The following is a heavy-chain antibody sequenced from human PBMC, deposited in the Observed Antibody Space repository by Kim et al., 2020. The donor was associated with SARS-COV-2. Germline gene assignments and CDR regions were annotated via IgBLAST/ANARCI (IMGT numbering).Heavy chain of an antibody. J-gene: IGHJ4*02. CDR2: INAGNGNT. V-gene: IGHV1-3*01. Sequence: ASVKVSCKASGYTFTSYAMHWVRQAPGQRLEWMGWINAGNGNTKYSQKFQGRVTITRDTSASTAYMELSSLRSEDTAVYYCARAWFGELYLLLFWGQGTLVTVSS. CDR1: GYTFTSYA. D-gene: IGHD3-10*01. CDR3: ARAWFGELYLLLF.